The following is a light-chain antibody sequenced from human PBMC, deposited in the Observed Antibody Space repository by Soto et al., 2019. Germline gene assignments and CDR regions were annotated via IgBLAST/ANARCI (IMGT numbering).Light chain of an antibody. CDR3: LQRSNWPPT. V-gene: IGKV3-11*01. Sequence: DIVLTQSPATLSLSPGEGATLSCRASQSIRSYLAWYQQKPGQAPRLLIYDASNRATGIPVRFSGSGSGTDFTLTITSLEPEDFAVYYCLQRSNWPPTFGQGTKVEIK. CDR1: QSIRSY. J-gene: IGKJ1*01. CDR2: DAS.